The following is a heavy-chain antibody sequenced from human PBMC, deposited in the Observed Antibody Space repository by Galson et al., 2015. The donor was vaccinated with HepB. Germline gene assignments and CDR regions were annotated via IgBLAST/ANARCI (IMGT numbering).Heavy chain of an antibody. D-gene: IGHD1-26*01. J-gene: IGHJ4*02. CDR2: ISYDGSKK. CDR3: ARGDVSDYVPTPFDS. CDR1: GFTFNRHA. V-gene: IGHV3-30*03. Sequence: SLRLSCAASGFTFNRHAMHWVRQAPGKGLEWVAVISYDGSKKYYADSVKGRFAISRDNSKNTLYLQMDSLRVEDTAVYYCARGDVSDYVPTPFDSWGQGTLVTVSS.